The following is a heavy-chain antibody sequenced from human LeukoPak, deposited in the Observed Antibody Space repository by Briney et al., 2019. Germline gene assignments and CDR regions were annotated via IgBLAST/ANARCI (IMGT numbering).Heavy chain of an antibody. D-gene: IGHD5-12*01. J-gene: IGHJ5*02. CDR3: ARGGGYSGYDQNWFDP. CDR1: GGSISSSTYY. V-gene: IGHV4-39*07. Sequence: SETLSLTCTVSGGSISSSTYYWGWIRQPPGKGLEWIGSIYYSGSTYYNPSLKSRVTISVDTSKNQFSLKLSSVTAADTAVYYCARGGGYSGYDQNWFDPWGQGTLVTVSS. CDR2: IYYSGST.